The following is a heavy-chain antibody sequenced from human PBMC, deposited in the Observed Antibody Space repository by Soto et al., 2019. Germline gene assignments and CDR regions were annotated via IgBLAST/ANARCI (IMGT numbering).Heavy chain of an antibody. Sequence: QVQLQESGPGLVKPSETLSLTCSVSGGSISSYYWSWIRQPPGKGLEWIGYIYYSGSTNYNPSLTSRVTISVDTSKNQFSLNLSSVTPADTAVYYCARSSRGAAAGFDPWGQGTLVTVSS. D-gene: IGHD6-13*01. CDR3: ARSSRGAAAGFDP. CDR1: GGSISSYY. J-gene: IGHJ5*02. V-gene: IGHV4-59*01. CDR2: IYYSGST.